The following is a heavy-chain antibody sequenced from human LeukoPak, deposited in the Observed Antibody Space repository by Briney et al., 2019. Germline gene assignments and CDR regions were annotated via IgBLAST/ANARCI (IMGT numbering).Heavy chain of an antibody. V-gene: IGHV3-23*01. D-gene: IGHD7-27*01. CDR1: GFTFSNYA. CDR2: ISGSGGST. CDR3: ARQKLGQFYFTF. J-gene: IGHJ4*02. Sequence: PGGSLRLSCAASGFTFSNYAMSWARQAPGKGLEWVSAISGSGGSTYYADSVKGRFTISRDNSKNTLYLQMNSLRAEDTAVYYCARQKLGQFYFTFWGQGTLVTVSS.